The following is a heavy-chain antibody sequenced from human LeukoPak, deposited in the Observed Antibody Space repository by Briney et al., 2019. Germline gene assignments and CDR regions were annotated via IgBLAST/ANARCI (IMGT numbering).Heavy chain of an antibody. V-gene: IGHV1-69*04. Sequence: SVKVSCKASGGTFSSYAISWVRQAPGQGLEWMGRIIPILGIANYAQKFQGRVTITADKSTSTAYMELSSLRSEDTAVYYCARDKCSGGSCYRDAFDIWGQGTMVTVSS. CDR2: IIPILGIA. CDR3: ARDKCSGGSCYRDAFDI. J-gene: IGHJ3*02. D-gene: IGHD2-15*01. CDR1: GGTFSSYA.